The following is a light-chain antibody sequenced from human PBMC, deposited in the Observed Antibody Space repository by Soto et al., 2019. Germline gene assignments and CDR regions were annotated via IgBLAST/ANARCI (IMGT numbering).Light chain of an antibody. V-gene: IGLV2-14*03. CDR3: SSFTGSNYV. Sequence: QSVLTQPASVSGSPGQSITISCTGTISDVGGYNFVSWYQQYPGKAPKLMICDVSNRPSGVSNRFSDSKSGNTASLTISGLQAEDEADYYCSSFTGSNYVFGTGTKATVL. CDR2: DVS. J-gene: IGLJ1*01. CDR1: ISDVGGYNF.